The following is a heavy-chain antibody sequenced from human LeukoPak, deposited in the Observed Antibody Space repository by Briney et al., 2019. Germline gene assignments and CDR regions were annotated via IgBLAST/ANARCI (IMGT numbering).Heavy chain of an antibody. CDR1: GFTFSGSA. J-gene: IGHJ4*02. CDR2: IRSKANSYAT. Sequence: GGSLRLSCAASGFTFSGSAMHWVRQASGKGLEWVGRIRSKANSYATAYAASVKGRFTISRDDSKNTAYLQMNSLKTEDAAVYYCSANYCSGTNCYYYWGQGALVTVSS. CDR3: SANYCSGTNCYYY. D-gene: IGHD2-15*01. V-gene: IGHV3-73*01.